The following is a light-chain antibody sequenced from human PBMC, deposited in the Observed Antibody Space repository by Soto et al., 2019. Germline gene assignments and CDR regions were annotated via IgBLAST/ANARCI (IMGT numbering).Light chain of an antibody. Sequence: EIVFTQSPGTLSLSPGERATLSCRASQSVSSNYLAWYQQKPGQAPRIIIFGASGRATGIPDRFSGSGSGTDFTLTISRLEPEDFAVYYCQQYGSLSWTFGQGTKVDI. J-gene: IGKJ1*01. V-gene: IGKV3-20*01. CDR2: GAS. CDR1: QSVSSNY. CDR3: QQYGSLSWT.